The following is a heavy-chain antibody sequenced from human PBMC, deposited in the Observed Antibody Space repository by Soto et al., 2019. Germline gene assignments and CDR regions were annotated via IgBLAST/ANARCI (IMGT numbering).Heavy chain of an antibody. CDR3: ARVEVSGGPFDP. V-gene: IGHV1-69*06. J-gene: IGHJ5*02. D-gene: IGHD3-10*01. Sequence: ASVKVSCKASGVTFTSYTITWVRQAPGQGLEWMGGIIPMFGTTNYAQKFQGRVTITADKSTNTDYMELSSLRSDDTAVYHCARVEVSGGPFDPWGQGTLVTVSS. CDR1: GVTFTSYT. CDR2: IIPMFGTT.